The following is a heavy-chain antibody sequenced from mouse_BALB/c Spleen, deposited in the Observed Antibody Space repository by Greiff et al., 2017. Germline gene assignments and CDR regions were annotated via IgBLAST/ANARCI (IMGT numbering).Heavy chain of an antibody. CDR2: ISYSGST. Sequence: EVKLQESGPSLVKPSQTLSLTCSVTGDSITSGYWNWIRKFPGNKLEYMGYISYSGSTYYNPSLKSRISITRDTSKNQYYLQLNSVTTEDTATYYCARLTGTGGYYFDYWGQGTSLTVSS. CDR1: GDSITSGY. CDR3: ARLTGTGGYYFDY. D-gene: IGHD4-1*01. J-gene: IGHJ2*02. V-gene: IGHV3-8*02.